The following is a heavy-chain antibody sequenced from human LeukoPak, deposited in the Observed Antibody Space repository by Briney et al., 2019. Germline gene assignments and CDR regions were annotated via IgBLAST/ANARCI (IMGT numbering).Heavy chain of an antibody. CDR3: ATGVSRGQYYYDSSGS. Sequence: GGSLRLSCAASGFTFSSYAMSWVRQAPGKGLGWVSAITNSGGSTYYADSVKGRFTISRDNSKNTLYLQMNSLRAEDTAVYYCATGVSRGQYYYDSSGSGGQGTLVTVSS. J-gene: IGHJ4*02. CDR2: ITNSGGST. CDR1: GFTFSSYA. D-gene: IGHD3-22*01. V-gene: IGHV3-23*01.